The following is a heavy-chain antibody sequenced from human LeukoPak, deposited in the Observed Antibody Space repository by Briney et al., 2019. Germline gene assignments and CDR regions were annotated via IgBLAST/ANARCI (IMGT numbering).Heavy chain of an antibody. J-gene: IGHJ4*02. V-gene: IGHV3-48*01. Sequence: PGGSLRLSCAASGFTFSSYSMNWVRQAPGKGLEWVSYITSGSDAIYYADSVKGRLTISRDNAKNSLYLQMSSLRAEDTAVYYCARDPPRRYDYWGQGPLVSVSS. CDR2: ITSGSDAI. D-gene: IGHD1-14*01. CDR1: GFTFSSYS. CDR3: ARDPPRRYDY.